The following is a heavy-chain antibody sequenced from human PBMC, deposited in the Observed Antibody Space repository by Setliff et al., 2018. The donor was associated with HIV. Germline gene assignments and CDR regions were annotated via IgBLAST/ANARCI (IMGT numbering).Heavy chain of an antibody. J-gene: IGHJ4*02. CDR2: IYYGGST. D-gene: IGHD6-19*01. CDR1: GGSIGSHY. Sequence: PSETLSLTCSVSGGSIGSHYWTWIRQPPGKGLEWIGFIYYGGSTNYNPSLKSRVTISVDTSRAQFSLKLTSVTAADTAVYFCATSVVGVAGSRDIDYWGQGTLVTVSS. V-gene: IGHV4-59*11. CDR3: ATSVVGVAGSRDIDY.